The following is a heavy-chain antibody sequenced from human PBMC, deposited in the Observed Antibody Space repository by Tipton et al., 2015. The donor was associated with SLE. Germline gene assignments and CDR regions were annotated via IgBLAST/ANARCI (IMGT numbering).Heavy chain of an antibody. CDR3: VKYSGRGLADWGNYYFDY. D-gene: IGHD3-10*01. V-gene: IGHV3-33*06. J-gene: IGHJ4*02. CDR2: IWYDGSRK. CDR1: GFSFSNYG. Sequence: SLRLSCEGSGFSFSNYGMHWVRQAPGKGLEWVAVIWYDGSRKYYADSVKGRFTISRDNSKDTLNLQMDSLRADDTAVYYCVKYSGRGLADWGNYYFDYWGQGTLVTVSS.